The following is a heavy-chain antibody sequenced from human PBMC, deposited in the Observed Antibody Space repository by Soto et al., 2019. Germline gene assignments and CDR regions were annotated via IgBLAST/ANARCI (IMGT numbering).Heavy chain of an antibody. D-gene: IGHD2-8*01. J-gene: IGHJ3*02. CDR1: GYSFTSYG. Sequence: ASVKVSCKASGYSFTSYGISWLLQAPGQGLEWMGWISAYNGNTNYAQKLQGRVAMTTDTSTSTAYMELRSLRSDDTAVYYCAKDFVSRNGVYDPFDIWGPGTMVTVSS. V-gene: IGHV1-18*01. CDR3: AKDFVSRNGVYDPFDI. CDR2: ISAYNGNT.